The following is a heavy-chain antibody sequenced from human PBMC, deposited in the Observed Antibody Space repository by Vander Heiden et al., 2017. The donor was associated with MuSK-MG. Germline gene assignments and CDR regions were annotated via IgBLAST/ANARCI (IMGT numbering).Heavy chain of an antibody. J-gene: IGHJ6*03. CDR3: ASSGPAAGYYYMDV. CDR1: GYTFTGYY. V-gene: IGHV1-2*06. D-gene: IGHD2-2*01. Sequence: QVQLVQSGAEVKKPGASVKVSCKASGYTFTGYYMHWVRQAPGQGLEWMGRINANSGGTNYAQKFQGRVTMTRDTSISTAYMELSRLRSDDTAVYYCASSGPAAGYYYMDVWGKGTTVTVSS. CDR2: INANSGGT.